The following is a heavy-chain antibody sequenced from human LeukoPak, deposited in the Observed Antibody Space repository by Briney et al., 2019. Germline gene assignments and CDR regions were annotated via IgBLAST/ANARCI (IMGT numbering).Heavy chain of an antibody. Sequence: GGSLRLSCAASGFSSSNYAMTWVRQAPGRGLEWVSAIPGGGDYRYYADSVKGRFTISRDNSKNTLFLQMDSLRAEDTAVYYCAKRTLAGSGDYYLTMDVWGQGTTVTVSS. D-gene: IGHD3-10*01. V-gene: IGHV3-23*01. CDR3: AKRTLAGSGDYYLTMDV. CDR1: GFSSSNYA. J-gene: IGHJ6*02. CDR2: IPGGGDYR.